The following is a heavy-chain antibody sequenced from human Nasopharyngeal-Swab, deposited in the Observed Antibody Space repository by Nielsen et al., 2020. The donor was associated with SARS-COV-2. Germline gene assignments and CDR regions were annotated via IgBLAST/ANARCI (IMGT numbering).Heavy chain of an antibody. D-gene: IGHD6-25*01. J-gene: IGHJ6*02. CDR1: GGTFSSHA. V-gene: IGHV1-69*13. Sequence: SVQVSCNASGGTFSSHAISCVRQAPAQRLEWMGGIIPIFGTANYAQKFQGRVTITAHESTSKAYMELSSLSSEDTAVYYCSRDRIAAHSEDYYYGMDVWGQGTTVTVSS. CDR2: IIPIFGTA. CDR3: SRDRIAAHSEDYYYGMDV.